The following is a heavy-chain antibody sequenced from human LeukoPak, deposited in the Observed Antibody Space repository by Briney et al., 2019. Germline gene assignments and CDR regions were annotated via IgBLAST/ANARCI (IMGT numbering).Heavy chain of an antibody. CDR1: GGSISSYY. J-gene: IGHJ4*02. Sequence: SETLSLTCTVSGGSISSYYWSWIRQPPGKGLEWIGYIYYSGSTNYNPSLKSRVTISVDTSKNQFSLKLSSVTAADTAVYYCASWKAAAGYFDYWGQGTLVTVSS. D-gene: IGHD6-13*01. V-gene: IGHV4-59*01. CDR2: IYYSGST. CDR3: ASWKAAAGYFDY.